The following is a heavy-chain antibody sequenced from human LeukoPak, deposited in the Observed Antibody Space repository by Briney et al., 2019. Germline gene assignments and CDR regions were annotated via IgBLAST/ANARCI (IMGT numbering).Heavy chain of an antibody. CDR3: ARGGSSWFTLDY. V-gene: IGHV3-7*04. D-gene: IGHD6-13*01. CDR1: GFTLSHYC. J-gene: IGHJ4*02. Sequence: GGSLRHSCAASGFTLSHYCMTWVRQPPGKGREWVANIHEDGSDKYYVDSVKGRFTISRDNAKNSLYLQINSLSAEDTAVYYSARGGSSWFTLDYWGQRTLVTVSS. CDR2: IHEDGSDK.